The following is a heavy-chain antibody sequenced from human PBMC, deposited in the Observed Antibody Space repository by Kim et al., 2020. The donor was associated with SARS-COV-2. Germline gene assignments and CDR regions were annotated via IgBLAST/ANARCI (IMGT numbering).Heavy chain of an antibody. V-gene: IGHV3-30-3*01. CDR3: ARTAAAGYIAVCEY. CDR2: ISYDGSNK. J-gene: IGHJ4*02. CDR1: GFTFSSYA. D-gene: IGHD6-13*01. Sequence: GGSLRLSCAASGFTFSSYAMHWVRQAPGKGLEWVAVISYDGSNKYYADSVKGRFTISRDNSKNTLYLQMNSLRAEDTAVYYCARTAAAGYIAVCEYWGQGTLVTVSS.